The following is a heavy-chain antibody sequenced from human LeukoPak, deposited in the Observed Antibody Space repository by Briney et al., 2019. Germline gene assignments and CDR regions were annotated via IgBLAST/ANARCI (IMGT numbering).Heavy chain of an antibody. J-gene: IGHJ6*03. D-gene: IGHD3-3*01. CDR3: ARSPPYDFWGPGYMDV. CDR1: GGSISSGDYY. Sequence: SQTLSLTCTVSGGSISSGDYYWSWIRQPPGKGLEWIGYIYYSGSTYYNPSLKSRVTISVDTSKNQFSLKLSSVTAADTAVYYCARSPPYDFWGPGYMDVWGKGTTVTVSS. V-gene: IGHV4-30-4*01. CDR2: IYYSGST.